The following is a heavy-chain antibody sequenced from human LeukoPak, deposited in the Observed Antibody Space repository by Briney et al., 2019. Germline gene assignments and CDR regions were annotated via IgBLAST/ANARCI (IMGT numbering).Heavy chain of an antibody. J-gene: IGHJ4*02. CDR1: GGTFSSYA. Sequence: ASVKVSCKASGGTFSSYAISWVRQAPGQGLEWMGGIIPIFGTANYAQKFQGRVTITADESTSTAYMELSSLRSEDTAVYYCARGYCSSTSCYAADWGQGTLVTVSS. CDR2: IIPIFGTA. V-gene: IGHV1-69*13. D-gene: IGHD2-2*01. CDR3: ARGYCSSTSCYAAD.